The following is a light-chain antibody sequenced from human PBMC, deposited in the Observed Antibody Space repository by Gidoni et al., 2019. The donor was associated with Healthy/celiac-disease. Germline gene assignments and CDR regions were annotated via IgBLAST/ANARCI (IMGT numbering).Light chain of an antibody. V-gene: IGLV1-47*01. CDR1: SSNIGSNY. Sequence: CSGSSSNIGSNYVYWYQQLPGTAPKLLIYRNNQRPSGVPDRFSGSKSGTSASLAISGLRSEDEADYYCAAWDDSLSVWVFGGGTKLTVL. J-gene: IGLJ3*02. CDR2: RNN. CDR3: AAWDDSLSVWV.